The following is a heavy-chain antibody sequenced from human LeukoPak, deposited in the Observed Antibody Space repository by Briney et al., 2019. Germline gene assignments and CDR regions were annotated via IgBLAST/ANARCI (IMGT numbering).Heavy chain of an antibody. D-gene: IGHD2/OR15-2a*01. V-gene: IGHV4-59*02. Sequence: TSETLSLTCVVSGASVSSSHWNWLRQLPGKRLEWIGCLSYTGKTDYNPSLTSRVAISLGTSKNQVSLKLRSVTAADTAVYYCSEGYFEPFAHWGQGILVTVSS. CDR2: LSYTGKT. J-gene: IGHJ4*02. CDR3: SEGYFEPFAH. CDR1: GASVSSSH.